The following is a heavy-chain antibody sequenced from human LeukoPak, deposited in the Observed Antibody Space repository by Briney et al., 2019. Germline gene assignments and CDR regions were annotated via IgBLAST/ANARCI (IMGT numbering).Heavy chain of an antibody. V-gene: IGHV3-33*01. D-gene: IGHD6-6*01. CDR3: ARDTSLVPFDY. CDR1: GFTSSSYG. Sequence: GGSLRLSCAASGFTSSSYGMHWVRQAPGKGLEWVAVIWYDGSNKYYADSVKGRLTISRDNSKNTLYLQMNSLRAEDTAVYYCARDTSLVPFDYWGQGTLVTVSS. J-gene: IGHJ4*02. CDR2: IWYDGSNK.